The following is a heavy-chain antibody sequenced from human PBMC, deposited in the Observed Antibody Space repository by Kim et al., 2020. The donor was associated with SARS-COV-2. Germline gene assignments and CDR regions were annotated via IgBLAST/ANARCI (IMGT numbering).Heavy chain of an antibody. V-gene: IGHV1-18*04. CDR1: GYSFISND. CDR2: ISVYNGKT. J-gene: IGHJ6*02. CDR3: ARVGDYYDALDV. D-gene: IGHD3-16*01. Sequence: ASVKVSCKSSGYSFISNDVTWVRQAPGQGLEWMGWISVYNGKTNYAQTVQGRITMTTDTSTSTAYMELRSLRSDDTAVYYCARVGDYYDALDVWGQGTTVIVSS.